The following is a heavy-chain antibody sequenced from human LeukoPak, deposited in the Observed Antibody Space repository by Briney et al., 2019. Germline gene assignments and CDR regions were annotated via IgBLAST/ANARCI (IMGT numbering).Heavy chain of an antibody. CDR1: GFTFSNYA. CDR2: ITGSGGGT. V-gene: IGHV3-23*01. Sequence: GASLRLSCAASGFTFSNYAMSWVRQAPGKGLQWVSAITGSGGGTYYADSVKGRFTISRENFKNTLYLQVNSLRAEDTAVYHCVKWGVYWGQGTLVTVSS. CDR3: VKWGVY. J-gene: IGHJ4*02. D-gene: IGHD3-16*01.